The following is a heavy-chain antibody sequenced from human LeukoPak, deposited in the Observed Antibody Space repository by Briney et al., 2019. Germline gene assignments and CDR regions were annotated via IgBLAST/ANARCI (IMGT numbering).Heavy chain of an antibody. CDR3: ARDNSRYYFDS. Sequence: GAPVKVSCKASGYTFTSYGITWVRQAPGQGLEWMGWISSNNGNTNYAQNLQGRVTMTTDTSTTTAYLELKSLRSDDTAVYYCARDNSRYYFDSWGQGTLVTVSS. V-gene: IGHV1-18*01. CDR1: GYTFTSYG. J-gene: IGHJ4*02. D-gene: IGHD6-13*01. CDR2: ISSNNGNT.